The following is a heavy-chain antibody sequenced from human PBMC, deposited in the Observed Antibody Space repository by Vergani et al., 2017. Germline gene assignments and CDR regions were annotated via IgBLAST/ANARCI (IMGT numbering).Heavy chain of an antibody. Sequence: VQLVESGGGLVKPGGSLRLSCAASGFTFSSYSMNWVRQAPGKGLEWVSSISSSSSYIYYADSVKGRFTISRDNAKNSLYLQMNSLRAEDTAVYYCARSWQWLVPPLDYYYYGMDVWGQGTTVTVSS. CDR3: ARSWQWLVPPLDYYYYGMDV. CDR1: GFTFSSYS. V-gene: IGHV3-21*01. D-gene: IGHD6-19*01. CDR2: ISSSSSYI. J-gene: IGHJ6*02.